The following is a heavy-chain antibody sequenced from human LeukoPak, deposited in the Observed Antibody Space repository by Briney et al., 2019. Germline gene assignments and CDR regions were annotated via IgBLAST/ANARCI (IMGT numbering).Heavy chain of an antibody. Sequence: PGGSLRLSCAASGFNFSTYAMSWVRQAPGKGLEWVSDISGSGGTTFYADSVKGRFTISRDNSKNSLYLQMNSLRAEDTAVYYCAKDPSLLWFGNLFYFDYWGQGTLVTVSS. D-gene: IGHD3-10*01. J-gene: IGHJ4*02. V-gene: IGHV3-23*01. CDR2: ISGSGGTT. CDR1: GFNFSTYA. CDR3: AKDPSLLWFGNLFYFDY.